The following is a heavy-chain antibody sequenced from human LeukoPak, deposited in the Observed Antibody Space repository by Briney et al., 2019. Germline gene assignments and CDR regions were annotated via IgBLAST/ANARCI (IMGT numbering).Heavy chain of an antibody. CDR3: AREYYDSSGSKYAFDI. CDR2: IDPDSGGT. CDR1: GYTLTDYY. Sequence: GASVKVSCRASGYTLTDYYMHWVRQAPGQELEWMGCIDPDSGGTKSAQRFQGRVTMTRDTSITTVYMELSRLRSDDTAVYYCAREYYDSSGSKYAFDIWGQGTMVIVSS. D-gene: IGHD3-22*01. V-gene: IGHV1-2*02. J-gene: IGHJ3*02.